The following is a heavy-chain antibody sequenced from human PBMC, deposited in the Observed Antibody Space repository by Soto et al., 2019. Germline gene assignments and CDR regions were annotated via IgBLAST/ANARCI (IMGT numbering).Heavy chain of an antibody. D-gene: IGHD2-21*01. CDR3: ARGVIVDAFDY. J-gene: IGHJ4*02. CDR1: GGSISIYY. V-gene: IGHV4-4*08. CDR2: IYTSGST. Sequence: PSVTLSLTCTFSGGSISIYYLSLLRQPPGKGLEWIGYIYTSGSTNYNPSLKSRVTMSVDTSKNQFSLKLSSVTAADTAVYYCARGVIVDAFDYWGQGTLVTVSS.